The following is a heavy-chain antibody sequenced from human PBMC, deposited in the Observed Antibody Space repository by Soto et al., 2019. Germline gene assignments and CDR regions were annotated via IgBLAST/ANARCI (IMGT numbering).Heavy chain of an antibody. J-gene: IGHJ4*02. CDR1: GVTFSNYA. CDR3: ARASLTIYDTSGYYDY. Sequence: QVQLVGSGGVVVQPGRSLRLSCAASGVTFSNYAMHWVRQAPGKGLEWVAVIWSDGTNKYYADSVKGRFTISREKSKNTMYLQMNSQRAEDTAVYYCARASLTIYDTSGYYDYWGQGIQVTVSS. V-gene: IGHV3-33*01. CDR2: IWSDGTNK. D-gene: IGHD3-22*01.